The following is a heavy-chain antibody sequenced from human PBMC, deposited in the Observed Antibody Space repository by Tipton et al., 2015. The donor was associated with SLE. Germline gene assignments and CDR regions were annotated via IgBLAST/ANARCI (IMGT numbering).Heavy chain of an antibody. J-gene: IGHJ4*02. V-gene: IGHV4-61*08. CDR1: GGSVSSRAYS. CDR2: FYHSGRS. CDR3: AGEDSNGTAFDY. Sequence: TLSLTCTLFGGSVSSRAYSWGWIRQSPGEGLEWIGSFYHSGRSKYNPFLNGRVTISVDTTKNQVSLRLSSVTAADTAVYYCAGEDSNGTAFDYWGQGTLVTVSP. D-gene: IGHD3-22*01.